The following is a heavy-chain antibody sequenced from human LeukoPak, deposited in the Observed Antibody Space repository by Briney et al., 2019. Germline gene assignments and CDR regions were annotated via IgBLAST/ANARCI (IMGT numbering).Heavy chain of an antibody. D-gene: IGHD5-18*01. CDR1: GYTLTELS. J-gene: IGHJ4*02. CDR3: ATVVRYSYAFDY. CDR2: FDPEDGET. Sequence: ASVKVSCKVSGYTLTELSMHWVRQAPGKGLEWMGGFDPEDGETIYAQKFQGRVTMTEDTSTDTAYMELSSLRSEDTAVYYCATVVRYSYAFDYWGQGTLVTVSS. V-gene: IGHV1-24*01.